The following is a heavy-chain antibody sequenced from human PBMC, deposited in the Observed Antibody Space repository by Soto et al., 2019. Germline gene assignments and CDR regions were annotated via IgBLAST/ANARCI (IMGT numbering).Heavy chain of an antibody. CDR1: GFTVSSNY. Sequence: PGGSLRLSCAASGFTVSSNYMSWVRQAPGKGLEWISVIYSGGSLYYADSVKGRFTISRDNSKNTLYLQMNTLRAEDTAVYYCARDWVGYCSTSSCPYYMDVWGKGTTVTVSS. J-gene: IGHJ6*03. D-gene: IGHD2-2*01. CDR3: ARDWVGYCSTSSCPYYMDV. V-gene: IGHV3-66*01. CDR2: IYSGGSL.